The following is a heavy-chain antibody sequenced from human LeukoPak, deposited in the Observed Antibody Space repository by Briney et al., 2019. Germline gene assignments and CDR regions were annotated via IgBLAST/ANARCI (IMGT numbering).Heavy chain of an antibody. CDR2: IYYSGTT. J-gene: IGHJ5*02. CDR3: ARHGSSYSSSRGWFDP. Sequence: SETLSLTCTVSGCSISSCSYYWGWIRPPPGKGLVGIGSIYYSGTTYYNPSLKSRVTISVDTSKNQFSLKLSSVTAADTAVYYCARHGSSYSSSRGWFDPWGQGTLVTVSS. D-gene: IGHD6-13*01. V-gene: IGHV4-39*01. CDR1: GCSISSCSYY.